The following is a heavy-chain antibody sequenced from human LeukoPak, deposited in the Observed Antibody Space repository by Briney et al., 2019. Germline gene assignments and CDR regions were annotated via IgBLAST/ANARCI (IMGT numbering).Heavy chain of an antibody. D-gene: IGHD5-24*01. CDR1: GGSFSGYY. V-gene: IGHV4-34*01. Sequence: SETLSLTCAVYGGSFSGYYWSWIRQPPGKGLEWIGEINHSGSTNYNPSLKSRVTISVDTSKNQFSLKLSSVTAADTAVYYCARVGLRDGYTIDYWGQGTLVTVSS. CDR3: ARVGLRDGYTIDY. CDR2: INHSGST. J-gene: IGHJ4*02.